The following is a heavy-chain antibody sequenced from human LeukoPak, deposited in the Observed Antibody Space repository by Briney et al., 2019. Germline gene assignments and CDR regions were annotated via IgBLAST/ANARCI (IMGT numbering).Heavy chain of an antibody. J-gene: IGHJ4*02. CDR2: INHSGST. V-gene: IGHV4-34*01. CDR3: YGGNTREDY. Sequence: SETLSLTCSVYGGSFSGYYWSWNRQPPGKGLEWIGEINHSGSTNYNPSLKSRVTISVDTSKNQFSLKLSSVAAADTAVYYCYGGNTREDYWGQGTLVTVSS. CDR1: GGSFSGYY. D-gene: IGHD4-23*01.